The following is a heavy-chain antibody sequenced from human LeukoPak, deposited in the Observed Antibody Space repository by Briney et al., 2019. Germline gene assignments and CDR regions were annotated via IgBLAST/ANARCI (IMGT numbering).Heavy chain of an antibody. CDR3: AKWAVLLWFGESSSGYYFDY. CDR1: GFNFNNYG. Sequence: GGSLRLSCAASGFNFNNYGLHWVRQAPGKGLEWVAVVSYDGSKKYYADSVKGRFTISRDNSKNTLYLQMNSLRAEDTAVYYCAKWAVLLWFGESSSGYYFDYWGQGALVTVSS. J-gene: IGHJ4*02. D-gene: IGHD3-10*01. CDR2: VSYDGSKK. V-gene: IGHV3-30*18.